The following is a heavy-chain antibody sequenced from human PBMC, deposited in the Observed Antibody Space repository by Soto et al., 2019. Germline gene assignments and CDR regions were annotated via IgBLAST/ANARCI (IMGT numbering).Heavy chain of an antibody. CDR1: GGSFSGYY. CDR3: ARDKITGLFDY. CDR2: INHSGST. D-gene: IGHD2-8*02. Sequence: SETLSLTCAVYGGSFSGYYWTWIRQPPGTGLEWIGEINHSGSTNHNPSLKSRVTISVDTSKNQFSLKLTSVTAADTAVYYCARDKITGLFDYWGQGTLVTVSS. J-gene: IGHJ4*02. V-gene: IGHV4-34*01.